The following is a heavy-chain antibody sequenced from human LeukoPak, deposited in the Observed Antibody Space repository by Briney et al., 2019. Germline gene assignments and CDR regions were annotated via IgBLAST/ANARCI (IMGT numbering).Heavy chain of an antibody. Sequence: PSETLSLTCTVSGGSINNSYWTWIRQPPGKGLEWIGHIYYSGSTNYSPSLKSRVTISVDTSKNQFSLKLSSGTAAGTAVYYCARLSSLANIAARGRTWLDPWGQGSLVTVSS. V-gene: IGHV4-59*01. D-gene: IGHD6-6*01. CDR1: GGSINNSY. CDR2: IYYSGST. J-gene: IGHJ5*02. CDR3: ARLSSLANIAARGRTWLDP.